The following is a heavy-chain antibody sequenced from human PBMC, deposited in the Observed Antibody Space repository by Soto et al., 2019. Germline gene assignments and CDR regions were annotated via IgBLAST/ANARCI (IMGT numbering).Heavy chain of an antibody. CDR1: GGSISSGAYS. D-gene: IGHD3-22*01. CDR3: ARGIDNSGYHWFDP. J-gene: IGHJ5*02. CDR2: IYHSGST. V-gene: IGHV4-30-2*01. Sequence: QLQLQESGSGLVKPSQTLSLTCAVSGGSISSGAYSWSWIRQPPGKGLEWIGYIYHSGSTYYNPSLQSRVTISVDRSKNQVSLKLSSVTAADTAVYYWARGIDNSGYHWFDPWGQGSLVTVSS.